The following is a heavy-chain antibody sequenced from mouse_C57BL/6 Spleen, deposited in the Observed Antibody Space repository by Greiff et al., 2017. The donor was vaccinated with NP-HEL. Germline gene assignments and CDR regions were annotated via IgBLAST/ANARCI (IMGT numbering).Heavy chain of an antibody. CDR3: ARSFTTTFAY. D-gene: IGHD1-1*01. CDR1: GYTFTSYW. V-gene: IGHV1-64*01. J-gene: IGHJ3*01. Sequence: VQLQQPGAELVKPGASVKLSCKASGYTFTSYWMHWVKQRPGQGLEWIGMIHPNSGSTNYNEKFKSKATLTVDKSSSTAYMQLSSLTSEDSAVYYCARSFTTTFAYWGQGTLVTVSA. CDR2: IHPNSGST.